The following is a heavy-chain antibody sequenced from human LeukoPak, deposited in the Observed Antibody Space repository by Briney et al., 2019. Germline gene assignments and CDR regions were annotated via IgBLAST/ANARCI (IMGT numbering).Heavy chain of an antibody. D-gene: IGHD6-19*01. J-gene: IGHJ4*02. V-gene: IGHV1-2*02. Sequence: ASVKVSFKASVYIYPAYYIHCVRQALGQALAWMGWINQNSCDTNYAQKFQGRVTMTRDTSIGTAYMELSRLRSDDTAVYYCARQSSRWLVFDQWGQGTLVTVSS. CDR3: ARQSSRWLVFDQ. CDR2: INQNSCDT. CDR1: VYIYPAYY.